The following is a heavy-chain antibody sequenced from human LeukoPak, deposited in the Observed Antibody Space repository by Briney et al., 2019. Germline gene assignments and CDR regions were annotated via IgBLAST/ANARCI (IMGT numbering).Heavy chain of an antibody. CDR2: ISGGGDMT. J-gene: IGHJ5*02. Sequence: GGSLRLSCAASGFTFSSYAMSWVRQGPGEGLEWVSAISGGGDMTHYTDSVKGRFTISRDNSRNVLYLQMNSLRADDAAIYYCARGYCISTNCNNWFDPWGQGALVTVSS. CDR1: GFTFSSYA. CDR3: ARGYCISTNCNNWFDP. D-gene: IGHD2-2*01. V-gene: IGHV3-23*01.